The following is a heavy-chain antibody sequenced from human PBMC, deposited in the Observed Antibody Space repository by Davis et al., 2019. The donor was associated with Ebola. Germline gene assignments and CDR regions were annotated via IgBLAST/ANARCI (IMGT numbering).Heavy chain of an antibody. J-gene: IGHJ6*02. V-gene: IGHV3-30*18. D-gene: IGHD2-15*01. CDR3: AKQSGSGFTYDGLDV. CDR1: GFTFRSYG. CDR2: ISYDGSDK. Sequence: GGSLRLSCAASGFTFRSYGINWVRQAPGKGLEWVAVISYDGSDKYYVDSVKGRFTLSRDNSKNTVYLQMNSLTTEDTGVYYCAKQSGSGFTYDGLDVWGQGTTVIVSS.